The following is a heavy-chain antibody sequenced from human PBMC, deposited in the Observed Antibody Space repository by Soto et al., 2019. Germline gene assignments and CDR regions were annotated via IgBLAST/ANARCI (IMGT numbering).Heavy chain of an antibody. J-gene: IGHJ3*02. Sequence: GGSLRLSCAASGFTFSSYWMSWVRQAPGKGLEWVANIKQDGSEKYYVDSVKGRFTISRDNAKNSLYLQMNSLRAEDTAVYYCARGGGDRPLRAFDIWGQGTMVTVSS. CDR1: GFTFSSYW. CDR3: ARGGGDRPLRAFDI. D-gene: IGHD2-21*01. CDR2: IKQDGSEK. V-gene: IGHV3-7*03.